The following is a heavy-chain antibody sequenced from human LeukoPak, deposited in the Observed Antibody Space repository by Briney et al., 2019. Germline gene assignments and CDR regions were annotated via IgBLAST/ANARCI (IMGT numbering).Heavy chain of an antibody. Sequence: GGSLRLSCVASGFTFSSYTMHWVRQAPGKGLEWVSHISSSTIYYADSVKGRFTISRDNAKNSLYLQMSSLRVEDTAVYYCARSRFYFDYWGQGTLVTVSS. CDR2: ISSSTI. CDR1: GFTFSSYT. J-gene: IGHJ4*02. V-gene: IGHV3-48*04. CDR3: ARSRFYFDY.